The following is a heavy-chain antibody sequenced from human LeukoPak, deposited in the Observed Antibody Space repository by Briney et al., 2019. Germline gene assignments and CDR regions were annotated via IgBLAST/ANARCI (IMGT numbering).Heavy chain of an antibody. CDR3: ARDGGGALDY. V-gene: IGHV3-33*08. CDR2: IWYDGSNK. J-gene: IGHJ4*02. D-gene: IGHD1-26*01. Sequence: GGSLRLSCAASGFTFNTYTMNWVRQAPGKGLEWVAVIWYDGSNKYYADSVKGRFTISRDNSKNTLYLQMNSLRAEDTAVYYCARDGGGALDYWGQGTLVTVSS. CDR1: GFTFNTYT.